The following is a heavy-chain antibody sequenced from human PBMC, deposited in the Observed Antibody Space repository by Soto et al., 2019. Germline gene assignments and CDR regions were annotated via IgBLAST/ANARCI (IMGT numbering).Heavy chain of an antibody. D-gene: IGHD3-3*01. CDR3: ARSMITIFGVVTRSHWFAP. CDR2: INHSGST. Sequence: PSETLSLTCAVYGGSFSGYYWSWIRQPPGKGLEWIGEINHSGSTNYNPSLKSRVTISVDTSKNQFSLKLSSVTAADTAVYYCARSMITIFGVVTRSHWFAPWGQGTLVTVSS. CDR1: GGSFSGYY. J-gene: IGHJ5*02. V-gene: IGHV4-34*01.